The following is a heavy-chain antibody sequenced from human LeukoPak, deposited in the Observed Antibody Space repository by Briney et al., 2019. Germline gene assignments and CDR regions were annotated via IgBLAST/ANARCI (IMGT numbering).Heavy chain of an antibody. D-gene: IGHD6-13*01. CDR1: GYFISSGYY. CDR3: ARSTFSSNWNL. Sequence: SETLSLTCSVSGYFISSGYYWGWIRQPPGKGLEWMGSIYHGGGTYYNPSLRSRVTMSVDTSKNQFSLKLTSVTAADTAVYYCARSTFSSNWNLWGQGTLVTVSS. V-gene: IGHV4-38-2*02. J-gene: IGHJ4*02. CDR2: IYHGGGT.